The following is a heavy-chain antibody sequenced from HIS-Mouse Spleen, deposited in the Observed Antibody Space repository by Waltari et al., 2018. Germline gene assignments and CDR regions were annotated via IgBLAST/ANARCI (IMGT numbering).Heavy chain of an antibody. CDR1: GGSIRTWGYY. CDR3: ARSPYYDFWSGYSDNWFDP. Sequence: QVQLQESGPGLVKPSQTLSLTCTVSGGSIRTWGYYWRCIRQPPGWGLEWIRYTYYSGSTYYNPSLKSRVTISVDTSKNQFSLKLSSVTAADTAVYYCARSPYYDFWSGYSDNWFDPWGQGTLVTVSS. CDR2: TYYSGST. J-gene: IGHJ5*02. D-gene: IGHD3-3*01. V-gene: IGHV4-31*03.